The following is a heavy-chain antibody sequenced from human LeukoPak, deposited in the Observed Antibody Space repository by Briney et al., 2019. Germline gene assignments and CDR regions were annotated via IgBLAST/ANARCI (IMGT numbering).Heavy chain of an antibody. CDR1: GFTFSSYG. Sequence: GGSLRLSCGASGFTFSSYGMHWVRQAPGKGLEWVAFIRYDGSNKYYADSVKGRFTISRDNSKNTLYLQMNSLRAEDTAVYYCAKYGSGSYGPDYWGQGTLVTVSS. V-gene: IGHV3-30*02. CDR3: AKYGSGSYGPDY. D-gene: IGHD3-10*01. J-gene: IGHJ4*02. CDR2: IRYDGSNK.